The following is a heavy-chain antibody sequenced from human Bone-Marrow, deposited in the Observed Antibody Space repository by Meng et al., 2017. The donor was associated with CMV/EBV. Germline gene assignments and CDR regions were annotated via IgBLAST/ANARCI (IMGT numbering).Heavy chain of an antibody. CDR3: ARDRIAARLNWFDP. Sequence: SETLSLTCTVSGGSISSSSYYWGGIRQPPGKGLEWIGSIYYSGSTNYNPSLKSRVTISVDTSKNQFSLKLSSVTAADTAVYYCARDRIAARLNWFDPWGQGTLVTVSS. CDR2: IYYSGST. CDR1: GGSISSSSYY. J-gene: IGHJ5*02. V-gene: IGHV4-39*07. D-gene: IGHD6-6*01.